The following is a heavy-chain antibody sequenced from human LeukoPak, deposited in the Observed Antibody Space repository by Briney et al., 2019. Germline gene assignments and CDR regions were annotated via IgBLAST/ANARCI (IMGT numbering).Heavy chain of an antibody. CDR3: AKFGIAVAPDY. CDR1: GFIFSSYW. D-gene: IGHD6-19*01. CDR2: IKQDGSEK. Sequence: GGSLRLSCAASGFIFSSYWMSWVRQAPGKGLEWVANIKQDGSEKYYVDSVKGRFTISRDNAKNSLYLQMNSLRAEDTAVYYCAKFGIAVAPDYWGQGTLVTVSS. V-gene: IGHV3-7*03. J-gene: IGHJ4*02.